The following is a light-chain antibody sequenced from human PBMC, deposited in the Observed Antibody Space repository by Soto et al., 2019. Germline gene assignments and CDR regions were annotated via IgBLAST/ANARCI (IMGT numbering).Light chain of an antibody. CDR2: AAS. J-gene: IGKJ1*01. Sequence: DIQMTQSPSSLSASVGDRVTITCRASQGIRHDLGWYQQKPGKAPKRLIYAASSLRSGVPSRFSGSGSGTEFTLTISSLQPEDFATYYCLQHNSYPRTFGQGTKVEIK. CDR3: LQHNSYPRT. V-gene: IGKV1-17*01. CDR1: QGIRHD.